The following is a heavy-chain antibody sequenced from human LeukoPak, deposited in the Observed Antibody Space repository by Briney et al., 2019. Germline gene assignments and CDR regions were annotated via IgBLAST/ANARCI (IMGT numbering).Heavy chain of an antibody. CDR3: ARDCGGKRGGLPPIFGVVISPNEPPDYYMDV. J-gene: IGHJ6*03. CDR2: ISSRSSYI. CDR1: GFTFSSYS. V-gene: IGHV3-21*01. Sequence: GGSLRLSCAASGFTFSSYSMNWVRQAPGEGLEWVSSISSRSSYIYYADSVKGRFTLSRDNAKNSLYLQMNSLRAEDTAVYYCARDCGGKRGGLPPIFGVVISPNEPPDYYMDVWGKGTTVTVSS. D-gene: IGHD3-3*01.